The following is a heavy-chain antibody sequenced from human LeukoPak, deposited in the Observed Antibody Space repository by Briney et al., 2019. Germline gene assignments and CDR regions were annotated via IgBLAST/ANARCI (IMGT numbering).Heavy chain of an antibody. CDR2: IRYDGSKK. J-gene: IGHJ4*02. CDR3: AKDPRHYDILTGYSVDPDY. D-gene: IGHD3-9*01. Sequence: GGSLRLSCAASGFTFNSYWMSWVGQAPGKGLEGVAFIRYDGSKKYYADSVKGGFTISRDNSKNTLYLQMTSLGAEDTAVYYCAKDPRHYDILTGYSVDPDYWGQGTLVTVSS. CDR1: GFTFNSYW. V-gene: IGHV3-30*02.